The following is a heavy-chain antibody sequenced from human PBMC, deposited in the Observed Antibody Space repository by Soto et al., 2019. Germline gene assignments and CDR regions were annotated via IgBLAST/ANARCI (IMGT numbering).Heavy chain of an antibody. D-gene: IGHD1-1*01. V-gene: IGHV1-18*01. CDR1: GYSFTDYG. Sequence: ASVKVSCKVSGYSFTDYGCSWVRRAPGQGLEWLGWISPYNGKAFYVKNFQDSLTMTTDTATCTVYIDLSRMRPDDTAIYHCSRSKGCWRNNLYYFGYWGEGAPV. CDR2: ISPYNGKA. J-gene: IGHJ4*02. CDR3: SRSKGCWRNNLYYFGY.